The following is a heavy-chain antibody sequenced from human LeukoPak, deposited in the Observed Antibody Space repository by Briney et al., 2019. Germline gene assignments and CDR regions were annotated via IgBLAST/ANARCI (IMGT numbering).Heavy chain of an antibody. V-gene: IGHV3-48*03. CDR1: GFTFSSYE. D-gene: IGHD3-10*01. CDR3: ARDPLRALDY. CDR2: ISSSGRTI. J-gene: IGHJ4*02. Sequence: GGSLRLSCAASGFTFSSYEMNWVRQAPGKGLEWVSYISSSGRTIYYADSVKGRFTLSRDNAKNSLYLQMNSLRAEDTAVYYCARDPLRALDYWGQGTLVTVSS.